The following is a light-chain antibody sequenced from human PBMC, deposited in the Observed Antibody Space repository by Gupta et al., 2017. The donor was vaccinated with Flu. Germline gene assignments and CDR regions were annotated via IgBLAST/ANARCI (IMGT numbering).Light chain of an antibody. V-gene: IGKV1-33*01. CDR3: QQDDNLPRT. J-gene: IGKJ2*01. Sequence: PSSLSASVGDRVTITGQASQDISNYLNWYQQKPGKAPKLLIYDASNLETGVPSRFSGSGSGTDFTFTISSLQHEDIATYYCQQDDNLPRTFGQGTKLEIK. CDR2: DAS. CDR1: QDISNY.